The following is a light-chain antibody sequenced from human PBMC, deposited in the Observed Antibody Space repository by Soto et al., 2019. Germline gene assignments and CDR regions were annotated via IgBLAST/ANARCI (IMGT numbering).Light chain of an antibody. CDR3: QQSYSIPYT. Sequence: DIQMTQSPSSLSASVGDRVTITCRASQSISSYLNWFQQKPGKAPKFLIYGASSLQSGVPSRFSGSGSGTDFTLTISSLQPEDFATYYCQQSYSIPYTFGQGTRLEIK. V-gene: IGKV1-39*01. J-gene: IGKJ5*01. CDR2: GAS. CDR1: QSISSY.